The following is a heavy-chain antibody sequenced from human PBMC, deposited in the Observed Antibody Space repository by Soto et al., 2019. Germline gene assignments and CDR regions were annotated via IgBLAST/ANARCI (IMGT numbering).Heavy chain of an antibody. CDR3: AKDRGPRRLWLIDPFDY. CDR2: ISYDGTKT. Sequence: QVQLVESGGGVVQPGRSLRVSCAASGFTFSIYAMHWVRQAPGTGLEWVAVISYDGTKTYYADSVKGRFTISRDNSKKTVYLQMNSLRDEDTAVYYCAKDRGPRRLWLIDPFDYWGQGTLVTVSP. CDR1: GFTFSIYA. J-gene: IGHJ4*02. V-gene: IGHV3-30*18. D-gene: IGHD3-10*01.